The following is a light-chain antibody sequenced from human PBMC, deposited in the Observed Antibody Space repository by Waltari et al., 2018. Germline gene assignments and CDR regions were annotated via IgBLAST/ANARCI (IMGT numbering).Light chain of an antibody. CDR2: VNSDGSH. CDR3: QTGGNGTWV. CDR1: SGYSSNV. J-gene: IGLJ3*02. V-gene: IGLV4-69*01. Sequence: LVLTQSPSASASLGASVKLTCTLSSGYSSNVLAWLQQQPGKGPRYLMKVNSDGSHRKGDDIPDRFSASNSGTEYYLTISSLQSEDEADYYCQTGGNGTWVFGGGTKLTVL.